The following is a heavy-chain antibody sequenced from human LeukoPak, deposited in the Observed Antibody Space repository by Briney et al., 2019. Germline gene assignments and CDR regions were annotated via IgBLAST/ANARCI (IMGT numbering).Heavy chain of an antibody. J-gene: IGHJ6*02. Sequence: GGSLRLSCAASGFTFSSYWMHWVRQAPGKGLVWVSRINSDGSSTSYADSVKGRFTISRDNAKNTLHLQMNSLRAEDTAVYYCARVPDSWIQLWLGYYYGMDVWGQGTTVTVSS. CDR2: INSDGSST. V-gene: IGHV3-74*01. D-gene: IGHD5-18*01. CDR3: ARVPDSWIQLWLGYYYGMDV. CDR1: GFTFSSYW.